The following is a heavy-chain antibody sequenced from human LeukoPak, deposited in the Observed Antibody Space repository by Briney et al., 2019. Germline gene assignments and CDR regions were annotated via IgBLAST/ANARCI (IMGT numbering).Heavy chain of an antibody. D-gene: IGHD3-16*01. J-gene: IGHJ4*02. Sequence: SETLSLTCVFSGGTFSVYYWSWIRQPPGKGLEWIGEINHSGSTNYNPSLKSRVTISVDTSKNQFSLTLSSVTAADTAVNYGARGRYYGTGTPGYWGQGTLVTVSS. CDR2: INHSGST. CDR3: ARGRYYGTGTPGY. V-gene: IGHV4-34*01. CDR1: GGTFSVYY.